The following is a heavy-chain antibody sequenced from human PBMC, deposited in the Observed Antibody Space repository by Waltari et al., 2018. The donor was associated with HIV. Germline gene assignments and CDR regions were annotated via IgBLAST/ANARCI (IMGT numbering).Heavy chain of an antibody. D-gene: IGHD1-7*01. CDR2: INSDGSST. J-gene: IGHJ4*02. CDR3: ARAGRDGKLPPDY. CDR1: GFTFLRSW. V-gene: IGHV3-74*01. Sequence: EVQLVESGGGLVQPGGSLRLACAASGFTFLRSWTHWVRQAPGKGLVWVSRINSDGSSTSYADSVKGRFTISRDNAKNTLYLQMNSLRAEDTAVYYCARAGRDGKLPPDYWGQGTLVTVSS.